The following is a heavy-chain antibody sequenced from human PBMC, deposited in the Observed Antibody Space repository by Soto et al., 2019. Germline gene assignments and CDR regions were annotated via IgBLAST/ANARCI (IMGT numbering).Heavy chain of an antibody. CDR2: IYHSGST. D-gene: IGHD2-2*02. J-gene: IGHJ6*02. V-gene: IGHV4-4*02. CDR1: GGSISSSNW. Sequence: PSETLSLTCAVSGGSISSSNWWSWVRQPPGKGLEWIGEIYHSGSTNYNPSLKSRVTISVDKSKNQFSLKLSSVTAADTAVYYCARAGVVVVPAAILNYYYYYGTDVWGQGTTVTVSS. CDR3: ARAGVVVVPAAILNYYYYYGTDV.